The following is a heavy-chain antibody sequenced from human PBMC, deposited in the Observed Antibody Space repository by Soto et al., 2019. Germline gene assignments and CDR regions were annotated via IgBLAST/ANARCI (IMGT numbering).Heavy chain of an antibody. J-gene: IGHJ6*02. D-gene: IGHD3-10*01. V-gene: IGHV1-18*04. CDR3: ARDHITMVRGEDCMDF. Sequence: QVQLVQSGAEVKKPGASVKVSCKASGYTFTSYGISWVRQAPGQGLEWMGWISAYNGNTNYAQKLQGRVTMTTDTSTSTGYMELRSLRSDDTAVYYCARDHITMVRGEDCMDFWGQGTTVTVSS. CDR1: GYTFTSYG. CDR2: ISAYNGNT.